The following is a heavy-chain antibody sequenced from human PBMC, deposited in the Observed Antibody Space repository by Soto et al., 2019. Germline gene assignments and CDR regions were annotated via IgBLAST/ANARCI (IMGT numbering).Heavy chain of an antibody. CDR3: ARGTIVVATYYYMDV. J-gene: IGHJ6*03. D-gene: IGHD2-15*01. Sequence: GASVKVSCKASGYPFISYGISWVRQAPGQGLEWMAWISAYNGDTTYAQNFQGRLTVTRDTPTSTAYMELGSLRSDDTAVYYCARGTIVVATYYYMDVWGKGTTVTVSS. CDR1: GYPFISYG. CDR2: ISAYNGDT. V-gene: IGHV1-18*01.